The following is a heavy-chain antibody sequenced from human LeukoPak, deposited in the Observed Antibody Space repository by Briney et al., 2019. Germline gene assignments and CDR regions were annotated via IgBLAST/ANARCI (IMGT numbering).Heavy chain of an antibody. CDR1: GGSFSGYY. V-gene: IGHV4-34*01. D-gene: IGHD4-17*01. J-gene: IGHJ6*02. CDR3: ARGDYGDYPPYCYYYGMDV. Sequence: SETLSLTCAVYGGSFSGYYWSWIRQPPGKGLEWIGEINHSGSTNYNPSLKSRVTISVDTSKNQLSLKLSSVTAADTAVYYCARGDYGDYPPYCYYYGMDVWGQGTTVTVSS. CDR2: INHSGST.